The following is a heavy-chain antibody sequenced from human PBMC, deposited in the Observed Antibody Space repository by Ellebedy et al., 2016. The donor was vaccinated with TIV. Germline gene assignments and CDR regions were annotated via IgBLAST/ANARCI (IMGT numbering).Heavy chain of an antibody. Sequence: SETLSLTCTVSGGRIRSTHWWSWVRQSPGKGLEWIGEIYHSGSTNYNPSLKSRVTISMDKSKNQFSLTLTSVTAADTAVYYCASGSGNFYDTGFDPWGQGTLVTVSS. CDR2: IYHSGST. D-gene: IGHD3-22*01. V-gene: IGHV4-4*02. CDR1: GGRIRSTHW. CDR3: ASGSGNFYDTGFDP. J-gene: IGHJ5*02.